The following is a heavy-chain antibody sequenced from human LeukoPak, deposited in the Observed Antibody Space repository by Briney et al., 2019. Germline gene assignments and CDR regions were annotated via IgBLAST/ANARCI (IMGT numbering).Heavy chain of an antibody. V-gene: IGHV3-7*03. CDR2: INNDEKEK. CDR3: ARAGIVVVPAAIYSYMDV. Sequence: SGGSLRLSCAASGFTFRNFWMSWVRQIPGKGLEWVANINNDEKEKYYVDSVKGRFTISRDNSKNTLYLQMNSLRAEDTAVYYCARAGIVVVPAAIYSYMDVWGKGTTVTVSS. D-gene: IGHD2-2*01. CDR1: GFTFRNFW. J-gene: IGHJ6*03.